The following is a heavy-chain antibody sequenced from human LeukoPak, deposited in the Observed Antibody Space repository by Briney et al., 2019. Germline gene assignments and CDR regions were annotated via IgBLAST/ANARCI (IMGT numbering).Heavy chain of an antibody. V-gene: IGHV3-30-3*01. Sequence: GGSLRLSCAASGFTFSSYAMHWVREAPGKGMEWVAVISYDGSNKYYADSVKGRFTISRDNSKNTLYLQMNSLRVEDTAVYYCARDRHIVATMLDYWGQGTLVTVSS. CDR2: ISYDGSNK. D-gene: IGHD5-12*01. CDR3: ARDRHIVATMLDY. J-gene: IGHJ4*02. CDR1: GFTFSSYA.